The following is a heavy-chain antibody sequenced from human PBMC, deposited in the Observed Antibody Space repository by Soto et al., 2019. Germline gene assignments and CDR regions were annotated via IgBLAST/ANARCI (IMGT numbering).Heavy chain of an antibody. Sequence: EVQLVESGGGLVQPGGSLRLSCAASGFTFSSYWMSWVRQAPGKGLEWVANIKQDGSEKYYVDSVKGRFTISRDNAKNSLYLQMNSLRAEDTAVYYCARIAAAGKRPPYGMDVWGQGTTVTVSS. CDR1: GFTFSSYW. CDR3: ARIAAAGKRPPYGMDV. CDR2: IKQDGSEK. V-gene: IGHV3-7*01. J-gene: IGHJ6*02. D-gene: IGHD6-13*01.